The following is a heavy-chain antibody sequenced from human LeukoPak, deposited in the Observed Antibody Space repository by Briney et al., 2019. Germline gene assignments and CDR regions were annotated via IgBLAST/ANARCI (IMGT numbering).Heavy chain of an antibody. CDR2: INAGSGNT. V-gene: IGHV1-3*01. J-gene: IGHJ5*02. CDR3: ARDYYDSRGTRFDP. CDR1: GHIFTSYG. D-gene: IGHD3-22*01. Sequence: ASVKVSCKASGHIFTSYGIHWVRQAPGQGLEWMGWINAGSGNTKYSQKFQDRVTVTRDTSASTAYMELSSLRSEDTAVYYCARDYYDSRGTRFDPWGQGTLVIVSS.